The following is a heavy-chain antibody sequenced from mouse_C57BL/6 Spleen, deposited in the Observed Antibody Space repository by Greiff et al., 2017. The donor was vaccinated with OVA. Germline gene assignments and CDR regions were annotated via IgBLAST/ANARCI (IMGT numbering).Heavy chain of an antibody. CDR3: ARKGPYGNPFAY. D-gene: IGHD2-1*01. Sequence: QVQLQQSGPELVKPGASVKISCKASGYAFSSSWMNWVKQRPGKGLEWIGRIYPGDGDTNYNGKFKGKATLTADKSSSTAYMQLSSLTSEDSAVYFCARKGPYGNPFAYWGQGTLVTVSA. V-gene: IGHV1-82*01. J-gene: IGHJ3*01. CDR1: GYAFSSSW. CDR2: IYPGDGDT.